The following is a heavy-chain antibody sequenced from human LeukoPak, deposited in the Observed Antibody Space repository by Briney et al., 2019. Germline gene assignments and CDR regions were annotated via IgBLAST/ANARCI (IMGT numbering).Heavy chain of an antibody. Sequence: GGSLRLSCAASGFTFSSYAMHWVRQAPGKGLEYVSAMSSNGGSTYYANSVKGRFTISRDNSKNTLYLQMNSLRAEDTAVYYCAKIYYDSSGYSRVGPNWFDPWGQGTLVTVSS. V-gene: IGHV3-64*01. D-gene: IGHD3-22*01. J-gene: IGHJ5*02. CDR3: AKIYYDSSGYSRVGPNWFDP. CDR1: GFTFSSYA. CDR2: MSSNGGST.